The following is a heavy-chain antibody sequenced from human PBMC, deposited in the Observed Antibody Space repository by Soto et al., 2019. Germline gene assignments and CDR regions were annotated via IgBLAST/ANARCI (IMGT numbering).Heavy chain of an antibody. J-gene: IGHJ4*02. Sequence: QITLKESGPTLVKPTQTLTLTCTFSGFSLNTSGAGVGWIRQPPGKALEWLALLYWVADKRYRPSLETRLTITIGTINTHVVLTMTSMDPVDTATNYSAHRRTVLATVWDYWGQGSLVTVSS. V-gene: IGHV2-5*02. CDR2: LYWVADK. CDR3: AHRRTVLATVWDY. D-gene: IGHD3-16*01. CDR1: GFSLNTSGAG.